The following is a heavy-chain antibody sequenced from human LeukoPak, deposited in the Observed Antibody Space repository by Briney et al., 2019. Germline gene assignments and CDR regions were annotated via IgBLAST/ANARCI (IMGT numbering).Heavy chain of an antibody. D-gene: IGHD3-10*01. V-gene: IGHV4-61*01. J-gene: IGHJ4*02. CDR3: ARARDYYGSGTYVYDY. Sequence: SETLSLTCTVSGVSVNSGTYYWSWIRQPPGKGLEWIGYISDSGSTNYNPSLKSRVTISVDTSKNQFSLKLNSVTAADTAVYYCARARDYYGSGTYVYDYWGQGTLVTVSS. CDR2: ISDSGST. CDR1: GVSVNSGTYY.